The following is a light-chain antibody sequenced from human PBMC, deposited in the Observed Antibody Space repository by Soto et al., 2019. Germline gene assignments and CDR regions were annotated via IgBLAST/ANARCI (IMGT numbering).Light chain of an antibody. J-gene: IGKJ5*01. Sequence: EIVMRQSPATLSVSPGEGATLSCRASQGIGDTLAWYQHKPGQTPRLLIYDTSTRATGVPTRFSGTGSETDFTLTISGLQSEDSAIYFCQQYNNWPYSFGQGTRLENK. V-gene: IGKV3-15*01. CDR3: QQYNNWPYS. CDR1: QGIGDT. CDR2: DTS.